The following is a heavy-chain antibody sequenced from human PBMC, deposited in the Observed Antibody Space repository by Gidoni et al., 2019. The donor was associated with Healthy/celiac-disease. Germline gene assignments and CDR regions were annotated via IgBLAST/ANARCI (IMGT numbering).Heavy chain of an antibody. D-gene: IGHD3-10*01. CDR2: ISGSGGST. J-gene: IGHJ4*02. CDR3: AKIPRGPVVPGY. V-gene: IGHV3-23*01. Sequence: EVQLLESGGGLVQPGGSLRLSCAASGFTFSSYAMRWVRQAPGKGLEWVSAISGSGGSTYYADSVKGRFTISRDNSKNTLYLQMNSLRAEDTAVYYCAKIPRGPVVPGYWGQGTLVTVSS. CDR1: GFTFSSYA.